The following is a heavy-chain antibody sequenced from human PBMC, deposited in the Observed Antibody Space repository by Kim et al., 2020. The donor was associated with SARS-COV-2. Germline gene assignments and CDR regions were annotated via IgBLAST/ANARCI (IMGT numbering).Heavy chain of an antibody. D-gene: IGHD5-12*01. CDR3: AGSGYEFMYYYYYYGMDV. Sequence: SETLSLTCTVSGGSISSSSYYWGWIRQPPGKGLEWIGSIYYSGSTYYNPSLKSRVTISVDTSKNQFSLKLSSVTAADTAVYYCAGSGYEFMYYYYYYGMDVWGQGTTVTVSS. V-gene: IGHV4-39*07. J-gene: IGHJ6*02. CDR1: GGSISSSSYY. CDR2: IYYSGST.